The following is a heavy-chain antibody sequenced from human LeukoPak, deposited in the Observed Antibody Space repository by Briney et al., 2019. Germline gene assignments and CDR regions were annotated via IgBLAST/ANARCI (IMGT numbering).Heavy chain of an antibody. CDR2: ISGAGTT. V-gene: IGHV3-66*01. CDR1: GFTVSSSY. Sequence: GGSLRLSCAASGFTVSSSYMSWVRQAPGKGLEWVSIISGAGTTYYADSVKGRFTISRDNPKNTVYLQVNSLRDEDTAVYYCARDLEAANTYYFDYWGQGTMVTVSS. CDR3: ARDLEAANTYYFDY. J-gene: IGHJ4*02. D-gene: IGHD6-13*01.